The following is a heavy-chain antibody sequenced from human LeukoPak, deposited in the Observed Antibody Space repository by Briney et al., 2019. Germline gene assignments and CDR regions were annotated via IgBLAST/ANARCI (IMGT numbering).Heavy chain of an antibody. D-gene: IGHD4-17*01. CDR2: IYYSGST. CDR3: ARHRVFATVTTFDY. CDR1: GGSISSYY. V-gene: IGHV4-59*08. Sequence: SETLSLTCTVSGGSISSYYWSWIRQPPGKGLEWIGYIYYSGSTNYNPSLKSRVTISVDTSKNQFSLKLSSVTAADTVVYYCARHRVFATVTTFDYWGQGTLVTVSS. J-gene: IGHJ4*02.